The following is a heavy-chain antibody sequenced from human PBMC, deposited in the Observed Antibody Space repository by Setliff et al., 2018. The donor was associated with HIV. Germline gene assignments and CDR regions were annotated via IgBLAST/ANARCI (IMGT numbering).Heavy chain of an antibody. CDR1: GVSISDTIGTSYY. Sequence: SETLSLTCSVSGVSISDTIGTSYYCDWLRQPTGKGLEWIGNIHYRRGTHYNASLNSRVTISLDTSKNHFSLKLTSVAAADTSVYYCARRYHDSSGFYNSWGQGVLVTVSS. CDR3: ARRYHDSSGFYNS. CDR2: IHYRRGT. V-gene: IGHV4-39*02. J-gene: IGHJ4*02. D-gene: IGHD3-22*01.